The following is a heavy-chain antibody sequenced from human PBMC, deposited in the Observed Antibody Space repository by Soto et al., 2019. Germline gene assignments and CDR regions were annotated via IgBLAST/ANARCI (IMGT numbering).Heavy chain of an antibody. D-gene: IGHD6-19*01. V-gene: IGHV4-61*08. J-gene: IGHJ3*02. CDR1: GGYVSSGGYY. CDR3: ARDYSSGWYDAFDI. Sequence: SETLSLTCTVSGGYVSSGGYYWSWIRQHPGKGLEWIGYIYYSGSTNYNPSLKSRVTISVDTSKNQFSLKLSSVTAADTAVYYCARDYSSGWYDAFDIWGQGTMVTVSS. CDR2: IYYSGST.